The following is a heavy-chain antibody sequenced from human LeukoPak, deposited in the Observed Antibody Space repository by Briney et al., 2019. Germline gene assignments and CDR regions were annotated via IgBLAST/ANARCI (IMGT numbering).Heavy chain of an antibody. D-gene: IGHD5-24*01. CDR1: GGSFSGYY. CDR2: INHSGST. Sequence: SETLSLTCAVYGGSFSGYYWSWIRQPPGKGLEWIGEINHSGSTNYNPSLKSRVTISVDTSKNQFSLKLSSVTAADTAVYYCARGRDGYNTPRFDYWGQGTLVTVSX. CDR3: ARGRDGYNTPRFDY. V-gene: IGHV4-34*01. J-gene: IGHJ4*02.